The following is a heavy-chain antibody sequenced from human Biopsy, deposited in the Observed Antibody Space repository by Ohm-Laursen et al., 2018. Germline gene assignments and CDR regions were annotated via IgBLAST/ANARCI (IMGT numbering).Heavy chain of an antibody. D-gene: IGHD2-15*01. J-gene: IGHJ3*02. Sequence: SLRLSCAAFGFIFDDYAMHWVRQAPGKGLEWVSDISWNSVGIGYADSVKGRFTISRDNAKNFLYLQMNNLRPEDTALYYCAKIHCSGGSCYPNAFDMWGHGTRVTVS. CDR2: ISWNSVGI. CDR1: GFIFDDYA. CDR3: AKIHCSGGSCYPNAFDM. V-gene: IGHV3-9*01.